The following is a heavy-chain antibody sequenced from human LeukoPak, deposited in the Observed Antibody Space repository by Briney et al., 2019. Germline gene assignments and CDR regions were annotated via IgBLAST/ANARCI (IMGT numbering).Heavy chain of an antibody. D-gene: IGHD1-26*01. J-gene: IGHJ4*02. CDR2: IIPIFGTA. V-gene: IGHV1-69*05. CDR3: ASSGSYGVWYFDY. Sequence: SVKVSCKASGGTFSSYAISWVRQAPGQGLEWMGGIIPIFGTANYAQKFQGRVTITTDESTSTAYMELSSLRSEDTAVYYCASSGSYGVWYFDYWGQGTPVTVSS. CDR1: GGTFSSYA.